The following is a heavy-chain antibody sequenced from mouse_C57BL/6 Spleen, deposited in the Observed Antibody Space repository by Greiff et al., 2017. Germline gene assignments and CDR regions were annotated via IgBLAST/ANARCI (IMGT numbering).Heavy chain of an antibody. J-gene: IGHJ3*01. CDR1: GFSLTSYG. CDR3: ARKSGNYSNQAWFAY. V-gene: IGHV2-2*01. Sequence: QVQLKESGPGLVQPSQSLSITCTVSGFSLTSYGVHWVRQSPGKGLEWLGVIWRGGSTDYNAAFISRLSISKDNSNSQVFFKMNSLQADDTAIYYCARKSGNYSNQAWFAYWGQGTLVTVSA. CDR2: IWRGGST. D-gene: IGHD2-5*01.